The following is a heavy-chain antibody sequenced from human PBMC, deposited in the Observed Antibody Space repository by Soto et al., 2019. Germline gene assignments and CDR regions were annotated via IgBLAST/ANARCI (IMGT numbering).Heavy chain of an antibody. V-gene: IGHV5-10-1*01. CDR3: ARHAVITSGGIIVSNWFDP. D-gene: IGHD3-16*02. CDR2: IDPNDSYA. CDR1: GYSFTSYW. Sequence: ESLKISCEGSGYSFTSYWVSWGRPVPGEGLEWMGRIDPNDSYANYSAAFQGHVTFSADKSISTAFLQWSSLKASDTAMYFCARHAVITSGGIIVSNWFDPWGQGTPVTVSS. J-gene: IGHJ5*02.